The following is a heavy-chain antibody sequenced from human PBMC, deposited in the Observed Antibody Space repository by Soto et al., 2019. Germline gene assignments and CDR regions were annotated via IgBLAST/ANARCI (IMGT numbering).Heavy chain of an antibody. CDR3: ARSIAARMGLDY. Sequence: GGSLRLSCAASGFTVSSNYTSWVRQAPGKGLEWVSVIYSGGSTYYADSVKGRFTISRDNSKNTLYLQMNSLRAEDTAVYYCARSIAARMGLDYWGQGTLVTVS. CDR2: IYSGGST. D-gene: IGHD6-6*01. V-gene: IGHV3-53*01. J-gene: IGHJ4*02. CDR1: GFTVSSNY.